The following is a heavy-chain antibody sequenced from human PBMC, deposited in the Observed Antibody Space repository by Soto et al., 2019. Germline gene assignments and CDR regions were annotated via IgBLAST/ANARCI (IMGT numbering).Heavy chain of an antibody. J-gene: IGHJ4*02. CDR2: INHSGST. Sequence: SETLSLTCAVYGGSFSGYYWSWIRQPPGKGLEWIGEINHSGSTNYNPSLKSRVTISVDTSKNQFSLKLSSVTAADTAVYYCARVAKEYGSGSYNYWGQGTLVTVSS. CDR1: GGSFSGYY. V-gene: IGHV4-34*01. CDR3: ARVAKEYGSGSYNY. D-gene: IGHD3-10*01.